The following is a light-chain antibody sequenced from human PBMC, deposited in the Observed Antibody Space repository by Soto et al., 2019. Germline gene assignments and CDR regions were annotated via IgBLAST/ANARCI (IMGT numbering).Light chain of an antibody. Sequence: DIQLTQSPSFLSASVGDRVTITCRVSQDVSSYLAWYQQQPGKAPKILIYAASTLQSGVPSRFSGSGSGTEFTLTISSLQPEDFATYYCQQLNSYPRTFGQGTRLEIK. J-gene: IGKJ5*01. V-gene: IGKV1-9*01. CDR2: AAS. CDR1: QDVSSY. CDR3: QQLNSYPRT.